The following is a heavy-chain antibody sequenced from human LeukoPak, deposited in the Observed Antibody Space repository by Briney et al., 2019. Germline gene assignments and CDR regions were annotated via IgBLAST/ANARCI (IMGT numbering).Heavy chain of an antibody. J-gene: IGHJ4*02. CDR2: ISYDGSNK. CDR1: GFTFSSYG. D-gene: IGHD6-19*01. CDR3: AKDRPIAVAGPLDY. V-gene: IGHV3-30*18. Sequence: PGGSLRLSCAASGFTFSSYGMHWVRQAPGKGLEWVAVISYDGSNKYYADSVKGRFTISRDNSKNTLYLQMNSLRAEDTAVYYCAKDRPIAVAGPLDYWGQGTLVTVSS.